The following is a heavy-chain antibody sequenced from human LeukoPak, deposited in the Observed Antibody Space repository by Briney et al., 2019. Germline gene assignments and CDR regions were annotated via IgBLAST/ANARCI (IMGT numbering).Heavy chain of an antibody. CDR3: AKALGPYGGNSISPSE. J-gene: IGHJ4*02. V-gene: IGHV3-30*02. CDR1: GLTFSSYG. CDR2: IRYDGSNK. D-gene: IGHD4-23*01. Sequence: PGGSLRLSCAASGLTFSSYGMHWVRQAPGKGLEWVAFIRYDGSNKYDADSVKGRFTISRDNSKNTPYLQMNSLRAEDTAEYYCAKALGPYGGNSISPSEWGQGTLVTVSS.